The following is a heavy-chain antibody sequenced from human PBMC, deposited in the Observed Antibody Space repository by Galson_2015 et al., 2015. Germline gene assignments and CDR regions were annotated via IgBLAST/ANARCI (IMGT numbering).Heavy chain of an antibody. V-gene: IGHV3-9*01. CDR2: ISWNSGII. CDR1: GFTFDDYA. J-gene: IGHJ4*02. D-gene: IGHD3-10*01. CDR3: AKEALRRTQYYLVSRSYYLDY. Sequence: SLRLSCAASGFTFDDYAMHWVRHAPGKGLEWVSSISWNSGIIAYADSVKGRFTISRDNAKNSLYLQMNSLRAEDTALYYCAKEALRRTQYYLVSRSYYLDYWGQGTLVTVSS.